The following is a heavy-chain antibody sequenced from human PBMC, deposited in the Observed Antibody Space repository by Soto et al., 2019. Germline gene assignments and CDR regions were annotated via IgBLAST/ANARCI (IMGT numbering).Heavy chain of an antibody. Sequence: GGSLRLSCAAAGFTFSAYDMHWVRQPTGKGLEWVSAIGTLHDTYYPDSVKGRFTISRENAKNSLYLQMNSLTTGDTAVYYCARQGSHWDWGGGWFDSWGQGTLVSVSS. CDR1: GFTFSAYD. CDR2: IGTLHDT. D-gene: IGHD3-16*01. CDR3: ARQGSHWDWGGGWFDS. J-gene: IGHJ5*01. V-gene: IGHV3-13*01.